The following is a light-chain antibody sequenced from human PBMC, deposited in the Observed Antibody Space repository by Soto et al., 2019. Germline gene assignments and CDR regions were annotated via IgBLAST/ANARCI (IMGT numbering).Light chain of an antibody. CDR1: QSVSSN. Sequence: EIVMTQSPANLSVSPGERATLSCRASQSVSSNLAWYQQKPGQAPRLLIYAASTRATGIPARFSGSGSGTEFTLTISSLQSEDFAVYYCQQYNNWPRLFGQGTKLEIK. V-gene: IGKV3-15*01. CDR3: QQYNNWPRL. J-gene: IGKJ2*01. CDR2: AAS.